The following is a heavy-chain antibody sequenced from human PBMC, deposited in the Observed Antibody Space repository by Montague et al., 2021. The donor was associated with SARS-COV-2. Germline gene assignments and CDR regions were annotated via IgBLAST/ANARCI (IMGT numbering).Heavy chain of an antibody. CDR1: GGSISSSSYY. J-gene: IGHJ5*02. V-gene: IGHV4-61*02. Sequence: TLSLTCTVSGGSISSSSYYWGWIRQPAGKGLEWIGRIYTSGSTNYTPSLKSRVTISVDTSKNQFSLKLSSVTAADTAVYYCARGCSGGSCYPNPFSTWGQGTLVTVSS. CDR2: IYTSGST. D-gene: IGHD2-15*01. CDR3: ARGCSGGSCYPNPFST.